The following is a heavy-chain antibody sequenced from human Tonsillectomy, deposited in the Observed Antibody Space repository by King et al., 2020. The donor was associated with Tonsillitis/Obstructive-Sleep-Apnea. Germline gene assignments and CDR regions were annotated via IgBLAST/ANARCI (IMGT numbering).Heavy chain of an antibody. Sequence: QLQESGPGLVKPSETLSLTCTVSGGSVSSTSYYWGWVRQPPGKGLEWIGSIYYSGTTYYNPSLESRVTVSVDTSKNQFSLKLNSVTAADTAMYYCARHVDYTREYYYCMDVWGTGTTVTVAS. D-gene: IGHD4-11*01. J-gene: IGHJ6*03. CDR3: ARHVDYTREYYYCMDV. V-gene: IGHV4-39*01. CDR2: IYYSGTT. CDR1: GGSVSSTSYY.